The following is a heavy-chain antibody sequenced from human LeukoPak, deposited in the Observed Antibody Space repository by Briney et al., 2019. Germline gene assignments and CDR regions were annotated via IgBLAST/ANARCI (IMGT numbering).Heavy chain of an antibody. CDR1: GGSISSYY. CDR2: IYYSGST. CDR3: ARGRPGYSSGWYGGLNDY. J-gene: IGHJ4*02. D-gene: IGHD6-19*01. V-gene: IGHV4-59*01. Sequence: PSETLSLTCTASGGSISSYYWSWIRQPPGKGLEWIGYIYYSGSTNYNPSLKSRVTISVDTSKNQFSLKPSSVTAADTAVYYCARGRPGYSSGWYGGLNDYWGQGTLVTVSS.